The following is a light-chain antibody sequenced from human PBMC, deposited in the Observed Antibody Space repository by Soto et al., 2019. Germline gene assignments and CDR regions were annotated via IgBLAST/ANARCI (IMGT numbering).Light chain of an antibody. CDR3: QQYYSTPRT. Sequence: DIVMTQSPDSLAVSLGERATINCKSSQSVLYSSNNKNYLAWYQQKPGQPPKLLIYWASTREAGVPDRFSGSGSGTDFTLTISSLLAEDVAVYYCQQYYSTPRTFGQGTKLEIK. CDR1: QSVLYSSNNKNY. V-gene: IGKV4-1*01. CDR2: WAS. J-gene: IGKJ2*01.